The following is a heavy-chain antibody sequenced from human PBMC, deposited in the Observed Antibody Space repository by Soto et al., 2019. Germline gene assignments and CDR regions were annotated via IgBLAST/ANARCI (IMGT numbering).Heavy chain of an antibody. V-gene: IGHV1-46*01. CDR2: INPSGGST. Sequence: QVQLVQSGAEVKKPGASVKVPCKASGYTFTNYYMHWVRQAPGQGLEWMGRINPSGGSTSYAQKFKGRVSMTRDTSTSTVYMELSSLSSEDTAVYYCARAGCGGDCSFDYWGQGTLVTVSS. D-gene: IGHD2-21*02. CDR1: GYTFTNYY. CDR3: ARAGCGGDCSFDY. J-gene: IGHJ4*02.